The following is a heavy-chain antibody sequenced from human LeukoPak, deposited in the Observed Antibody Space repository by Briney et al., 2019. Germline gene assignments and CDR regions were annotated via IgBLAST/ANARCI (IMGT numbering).Heavy chain of an antibody. Sequence: SGTLSLACAVSGGSISSRNWWSWVRQPPGKGLEWIGEIYHSGSTNYNPSLKSRVTISVDKSKNQFSLKVSSVTAADTAVYYCARVPREDSGSYYYYYYMDVWGKGTTVTISS. CDR2: IYHSGST. CDR1: GGSISSRNW. D-gene: IGHD1-26*01. J-gene: IGHJ6*03. V-gene: IGHV4-4*02. CDR3: ARVPREDSGSYYYYYYMDV.